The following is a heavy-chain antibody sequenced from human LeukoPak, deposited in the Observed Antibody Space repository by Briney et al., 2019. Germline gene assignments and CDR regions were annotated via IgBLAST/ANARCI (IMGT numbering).Heavy chain of an antibody. D-gene: IGHD6-13*01. CDR1: GYTFTDYY. J-gene: IGHJ4*02. CDR3: ARAGDNSWYSDY. V-gene: IGHV1-2*02. CDR2: ITPNSGGT. Sequence: GASVKVSCKASGYTFTDYYMYWVRQAPGQGLEWMGWITPNSGGTNYAQKFQGRVTMTRDTSISAAYMELSRLGSDDTAVYYCARAGDNSWYSDYWAQGTLVTVSS.